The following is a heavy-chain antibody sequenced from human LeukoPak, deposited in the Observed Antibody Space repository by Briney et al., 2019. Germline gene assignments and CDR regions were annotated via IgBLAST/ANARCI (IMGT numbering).Heavy chain of an antibody. Sequence: SETLSLTCVVSGFSSSTSYYWSWIRQPPGKGLEWIGVVFHTGTTYYNTSLQSRVTISIDTSKRHFSLQLTSVTAADTAVYFCARFAIVRDLATYSWIDPWGQGTLVTVSS. J-gene: IGHJ5*02. CDR3: ARFAIVRDLATYSWIDP. CDR1: GFSSSTSYY. CDR2: VFHTGTT. V-gene: IGHV4-38-2*01. D-gene: IGHD3-10*01.